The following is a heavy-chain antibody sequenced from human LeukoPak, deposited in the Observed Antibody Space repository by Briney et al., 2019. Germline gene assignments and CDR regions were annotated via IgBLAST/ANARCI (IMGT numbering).Heavy chain of an antibody. J-gene: IGHJ4*02. CDR2: INPNSGGT. CDR1: GYTFTSYG. D-gene: IGHD3-22*01. CDR3: ARDYYDTTEGRDAFDY. Sequence: GASVKVSCKASGYTFTSYGISWVRQAPGQGLEWMGWINPNSGGTNYAQKFQGGVTMTRDTSISTAYMELSRLRSDDTAVYYCARDYYDTTEGRDAFDYWGQGTLVTVSS. V-gene: IGHV1-2*02.